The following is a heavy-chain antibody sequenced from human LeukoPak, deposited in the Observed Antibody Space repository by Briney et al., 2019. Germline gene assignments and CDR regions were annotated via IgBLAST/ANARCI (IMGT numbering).Heavy chain of an antibody. J-gene: IGHJ4*02. V-gene: IGHV3-21*01. D-gene: IGHD2-15*01. CDR3: ARVVVAATQDY. Sequence: GGSLRLSCAASGFTFSSYSMNWVRQAPGKGLEWVSSISCSSSYIYYADSVKGRFTISRDNAKNSLYLQMNSLRAEDTAVYYCARVVVAATQDYWGQGTLVTVSS. CDR2: ISCSSSYI. CDR1: GFTFSSYS.